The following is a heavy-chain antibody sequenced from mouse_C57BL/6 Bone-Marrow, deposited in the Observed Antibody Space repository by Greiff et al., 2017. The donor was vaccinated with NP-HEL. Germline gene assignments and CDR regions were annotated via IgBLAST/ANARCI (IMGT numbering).Heavy chain of an antibody. CDR2: IDPSDSYT. V-gene: IGHV1-59*01. CDR3: ARSPFTTVVPYWYFDV. D-gene: IGHD1-1*01. Sequence: VQLQQPGAELVRPGTSVKLSCKASGYNFTSYWMHWVKQRPGQGLEWIGVIDPSDSYTNYNQKFKGKATLTVDTSSSTAYMQLSSLTSEDSAVYYCARSPFTTVVPYWYFDVWGTGTTVTVSS. CDR1: GYNFTSYW. J-gene: IGHJ1*03.